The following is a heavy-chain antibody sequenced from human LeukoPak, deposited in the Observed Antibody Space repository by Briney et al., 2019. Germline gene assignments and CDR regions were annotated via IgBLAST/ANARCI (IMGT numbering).Heavy chain of an antibody. CDR2: RKQDESEK. CDR3: ARHYRSGSRRVYYFDF. CDR1: GFTFRSYW. D-gene: IGHD3-10*01. J-gene: IGHJ4*02. V-gene: IGHV3-7*01. Sequence: PGGSLRLSCTASGFTFRSYWMSWVRQAPGKGLDWVANRKQDESEKYYVDAVKGRFTISRDNAMNSLYLQMPSLRAEDTGVCYCARHYRSGSRRVYYFDFWGEGTLVTVSS.